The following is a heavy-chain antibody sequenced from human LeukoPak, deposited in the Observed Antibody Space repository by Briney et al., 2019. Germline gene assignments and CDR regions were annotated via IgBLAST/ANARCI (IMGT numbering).Heavy chain of an antibody. CDR2: IIPIFGTA. D-gene: IGHD6-13*01. CDR3: ARSRQQLAYYYYYMDV. CDR1: GGTFSSYA. Sequence: ASVKVSCKASGGTFSSYAISWVRQAPGQGLEWMGGIIPIFGTANYAQKFQGRVTITTDESTSTAYMELGSLRSEDTAVYYCARSRQQLAYYYYYMDVWGKGTTVTVSS. V-gene: IGHV1-69*05. J-gene: IGHJ6*03.